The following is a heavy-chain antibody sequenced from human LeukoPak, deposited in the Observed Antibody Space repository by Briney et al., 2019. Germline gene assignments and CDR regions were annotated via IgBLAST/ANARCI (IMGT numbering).Heavy chain of an antibody. CDR2: IYSGGST. V-gene: IGHV3-66*02. CDR3: AREAVDDYGDYTPFDY. J-gene: IGHJ4*02. D-gene: IGHD4-17*01. CDR1: GFTVSSNY. Sequence: PGGSLRLSCAASGFTVSSNYMSWVRQAPGKGLEWVSVIYSGGSTYDADSVKGRFTISRDNSKNTLYLQMNSLRAEDTAVYYCAREAVDDYGDYTPFDYWGQGALVTVSS.